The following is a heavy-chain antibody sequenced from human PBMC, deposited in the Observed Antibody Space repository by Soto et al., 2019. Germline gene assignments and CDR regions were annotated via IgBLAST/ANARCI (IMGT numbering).Heavy chain of an antibody. J-gene: IGHJ6*02. CDR3: ARDPLIAVAGQYYYYGMDV. Sequence: GGSLRLSCAASGLRFSSYAMSWVRQAQGKGLEWVSGISGESGSIGYADSVKGRFTISRDNAKNTLYLQMNSLRAEDTAVYYCARDPLIAVAGQYYYYGMDVWGQGTTVTVSS. V-gene: IGHV3-23*01. D-gene: IGHD6-19*01. CDR1: GLRFSSYA. CDR2: ISGESGSI.